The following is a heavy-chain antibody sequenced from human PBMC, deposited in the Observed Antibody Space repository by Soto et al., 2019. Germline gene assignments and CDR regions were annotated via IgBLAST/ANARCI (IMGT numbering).Heavy chain of an antibody. D-gene: IGHD3-10*01. J-gene: IGHJ4*02. V-gene: IGHV4-59*08. Sequence: SETLSLTCTVSGGSISSYYWSWIRQPPGKGLEWIGYIYFRGSTNYNPSLKSRVTISVDTSRNQFSLKLSSVTAADTAVYYCASHMVRGVPFGYWGQGTLVTVSS. CDR1: GGSISSYY. CDR2: IYFRGST. CDR3: ASHMVRGVPFGY.